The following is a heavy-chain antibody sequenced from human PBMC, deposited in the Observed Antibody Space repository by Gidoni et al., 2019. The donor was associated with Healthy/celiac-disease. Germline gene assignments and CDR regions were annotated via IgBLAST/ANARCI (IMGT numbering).Heavy chain of an antibody. Sequence: QLQLQESGPGLVKPSETLSLTCTVSGGSISSSSYYWGWIRQPPGKGLEWIGSIYYSGSTYCNPSLKSRVTISVDTSKNQFSLKLSSVTAADTAVFYCARQGPAGSGSYYKRKNWFDPWGQGTLVTVSS. CDR1: GGSISSSSYY. V-gene: IGHV4-39*01. CDR3: ARQGPAGSGSYYKRKNWFDP. J-gene: IGHJ5*02. D-gene: IGHD3-10*01. CDR2: IYYSGST.